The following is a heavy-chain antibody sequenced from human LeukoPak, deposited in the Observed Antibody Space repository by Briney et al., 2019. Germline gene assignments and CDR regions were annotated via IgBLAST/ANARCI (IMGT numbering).Heavy chain of an antibody. CDR2: INPNSGGT. D-gene: IGHD6-6*01. CDR1: GYTFTGYY. CDR3: ARGRAGYSSSSETNFDY. V-gene: IGHV1-2*02. J-gene: IGHJ4*02. Sequence: GASVKVSCKASGYTFTGYYMHWVRQAPGQGLEWMGWINPNSGGTNYAQKFQGRVTMTRDTSISTAYMELSRLRSDDTAVYYCARGRAGYSSSSETNFDYWGQGTLVTVSS.